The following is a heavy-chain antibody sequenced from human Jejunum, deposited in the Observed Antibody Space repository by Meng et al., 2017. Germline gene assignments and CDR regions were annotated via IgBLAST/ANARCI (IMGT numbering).Heavy chain of an antibody. D-gene: IGHD1-26*01. V-gene: IGHV3-23*01. CDR3: VRGYGSLDS. CDR1: GLAFRNYA. J-gene: IGHJ4*02. CDR2: IIYTGETT. Sequence: LDVGRGVDEPGWSLSLSCEASGLAFRNYAMSWVRQAPGRGREWVSGIIYTGETTYYADSVKGRFNISRDDSKNTVYLEMNSLRVDDTALYYCVRGYGSLDSWGQGMLVTVSS.